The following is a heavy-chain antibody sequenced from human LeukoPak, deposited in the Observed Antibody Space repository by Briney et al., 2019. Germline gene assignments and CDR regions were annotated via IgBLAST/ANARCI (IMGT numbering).Heavy chain of an antibody. CDR2: INSDGSST. J-gene: IGHJ4*02. CDR1: GFTFRSYA. V-gene: IGHV3-74*01. CDR3: ARDKIVGATHFDY. Sequence: GGSLRLSCAASGFTFRSYAMNWVRQAPGKGLVWVSRINSDGSSTSYADSVKGRFTISRDNAKNSLYLQMNSLRAEDTALYYCARDKIVGATHFDYWGQGTLVTVSS. D-gene: IGHD1-26*01.